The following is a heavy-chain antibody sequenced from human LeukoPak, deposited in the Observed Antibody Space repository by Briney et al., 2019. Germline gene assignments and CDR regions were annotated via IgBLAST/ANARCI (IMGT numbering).Heavy chain of an antibody. D-gene: IGHD3-10*01. Sequence: SETLSLTCTVPGGSVSSGRYYWSWLRQHPGKGLEWIGYIDYRGNTHYNPSLESRVTISVDTSRNQFSLKVRSVTAADTAVYFCGRSGPVAHYYYYMDVWGKGTTVTVSS. CDR2: IDYRGNT. J-gene: IGHJ6*03. CDR1: GGSVSSGRYY. V-gene: IGHV4-31*03. CDR3: GRSGPVAHYYYYMDV.